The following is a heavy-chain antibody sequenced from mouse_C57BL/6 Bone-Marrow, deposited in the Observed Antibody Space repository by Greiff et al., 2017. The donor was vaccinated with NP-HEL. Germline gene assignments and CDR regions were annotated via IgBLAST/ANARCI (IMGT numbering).Heavy chain of an antibody. D-gene: IGHD1-1*01. CDR1: GYTFTSYW. V-gene: IGHV1-69*01. Sequence: VQLQQPGAELVMPGASVKLSCKASGYTFTSYWMHWVKQRPGQGLEWIGEIDPSDSYTNYNQKFKGKSTLTVDNSSSTAYMQLSSLTSEDSAVYYCARSGDYYGHYFDYWGQGTTLTVSS. CDR3: ARSGDYYGHYFDY. CDR2: IDPSDSYT. J-gene: IGHJ2*01.